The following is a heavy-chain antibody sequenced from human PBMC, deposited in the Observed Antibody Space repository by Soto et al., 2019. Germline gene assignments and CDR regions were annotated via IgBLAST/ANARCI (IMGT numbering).Heavy chain of an antibody. CDR2: IIPIFGTA. Sequence: ASVKVSCKASGYTFTGYYMHWVRQAPGQGLEWMGGIIPIFGTANYAQKFQGRVTITADESTSTAYMELSSLRSEDTAVYYCARGLGTVTTSGRYYYYGMDVWGQGTTVTVSS. V-gene: IGHV1-69*13. J-gene: IGHJ6*02. D-gene: IGHD4-4*01. CDR1: GYTFTGYY. CDR3: ARGLGTVTTSGRYYYYGMDV.